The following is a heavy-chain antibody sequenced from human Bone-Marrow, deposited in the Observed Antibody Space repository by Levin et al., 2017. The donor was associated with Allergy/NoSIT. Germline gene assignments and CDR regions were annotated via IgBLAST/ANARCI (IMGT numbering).Heavy chain of an antibody. CDR2: IVTVFGTP. CDR3: ALGDNSGYYTWFDP. CDR1: GGSFISFA. V-gene: IGHV1-69*06. Sequence: GASVKVSCKASGGSFISFAISWVRQAPGQGPEWLGGIVTVFGTPTYAQKFKGRLTITADKSTNTAYMELNSLTSEDTALYYCALGDNSGYYTWFDPWGQGTQVTVSS. D-gene: IGHD3-3*01. J-gene: IGHJ5*02.